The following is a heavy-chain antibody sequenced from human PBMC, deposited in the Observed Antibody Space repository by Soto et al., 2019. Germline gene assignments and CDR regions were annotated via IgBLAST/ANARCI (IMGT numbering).Heavy chain of an antibody. D-gene: IGHD5-18*01. CDR3: ATLDTANDY. CDR2: ISRGGSS. Sequence: SETLSLTCTVSGGSIFSDDWTWIRQPPGKGLEWIGYISRGGSSRYAPSLKGRVTFSTDTSKNQVSLKLTYVTVADTAVYYCATLDTANDYWGQGTQVTVSS. CDR1: GGSIFSDD. V-gene: IGHV4-59*01. J-gene: IGHJ4*02.